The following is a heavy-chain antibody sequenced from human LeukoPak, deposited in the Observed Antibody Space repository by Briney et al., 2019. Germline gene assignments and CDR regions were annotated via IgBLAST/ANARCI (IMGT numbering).Heavy chain of an antibody. Sequence: SETLSLTCTVSGGSISSYYWSWLRQPPGKGLEWIGYIYYSGSTNYNPSLKSRVTISVDTSKNQFSLELSSVTAADTAVYYCARAPRYYYYYYMDVWGKGTTVTVSS. CDR2: IYYSGST. V-gene: IGHV4-59*01. J-gene: IGHJ6*03. CDR1: GGSISSYY. CDR3: ARAPRYYYYYYMDV.